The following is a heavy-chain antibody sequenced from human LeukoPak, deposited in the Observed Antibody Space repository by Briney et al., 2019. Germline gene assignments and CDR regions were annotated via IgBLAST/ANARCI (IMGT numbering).Heavy chain of an antibody. CDR3: AREVPAAS. J-gene: IGHJ4*02. D-gene: IGHD2-2*01. V-gene: IGHV4-59*01. CDR2: IYYSGST. CDR1: GGSISSYY. Sequence: SETLSLTCTVSGGSISSYYWSWIRQPPGKGLEWIGYIYYSGSTNYNPSLKSRVTISVDTSKNQFSLKLSSVTAADTAVYYCAREVPAASWGQGILVTVSS.